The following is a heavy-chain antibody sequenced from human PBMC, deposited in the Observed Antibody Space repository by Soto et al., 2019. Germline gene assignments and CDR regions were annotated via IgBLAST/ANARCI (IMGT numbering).Heavy chain of an antibody. CDR1: GYTFTTYY. CDR3: ALNAFDF. V-gene: IGHV1-46*01. J-gene: IGHJ3*01. CDR2: INPSDGDT. Sequence: QVQLVQSGAEVKEPGASVKLSCKTSGYTFTTYYIHWVRQAPGQGLEWMAIINPSDGDTGYTQKFQGRVAVTRDMSTSTGYLDLSSLESEDTAVYYCALNAFDFWGQGTMVTVPS.